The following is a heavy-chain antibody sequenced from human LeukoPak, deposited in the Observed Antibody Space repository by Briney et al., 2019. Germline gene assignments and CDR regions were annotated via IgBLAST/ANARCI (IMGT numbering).Heavy chain of an antibody. V-gene: IGHV3-7*01. CDR3: ARERVYCTNGVCYLYYYYYMDV. CDR2: IKQDGSER. Sequence: GGSLRLSCAASGFTLSNYWMSWVRQAPGKGLEWVANIKQDGSERYYVDSVKGRFTISRDNGQNSLYLQINSLRAEDTAVYYCARERVYCTNGVCYLYYYYYMDVWGKGTTVTVSS. CDR1: GFTLSNYW. J-gene: IGHJ6*03. D-gene: IGHD2-8*01.